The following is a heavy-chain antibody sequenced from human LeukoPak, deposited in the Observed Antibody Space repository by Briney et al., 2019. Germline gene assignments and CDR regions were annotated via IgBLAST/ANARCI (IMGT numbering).Heavy chain of an antibody. CDR3: ARERDDAFDI. Sequence: SETLSLTCTVSGGSISRDYWSWIRQPPGKGLEWIGYIYYTGSTNYNPSLKSRVTISVDTSKNQFSLKLSSVTAADTAVYYCARERDDAFDIWGQGTMVAVSS. V-gene: IGHV4-59*12. J-gene: IGHJ3*02. CDR2: IYYTGST. CDR1: GGSISRDY.